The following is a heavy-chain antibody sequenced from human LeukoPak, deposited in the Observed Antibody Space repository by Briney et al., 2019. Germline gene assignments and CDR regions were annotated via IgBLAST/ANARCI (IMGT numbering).Heavy chain of an antibody. Sequence: PSETLSLTCTVSGYSISSGYYWGWIRQPPGKGLEWIGSIYHSGSTHYNPSLKSRVTISVDTSKNQFSLKLSSVTAADTAVYYCARARGALRYCSSTSCYPDAFDIWGQGTMVTVSS. CDR1: GYSISSGYY. V-gene: IGHV4-38-2*02. CDR2: IYHSGST. J-gene: IGHJ3*02. CDR3: ARARGALRYCSSTSCYPDAFDI. D-gene: IGHD2-2*01.